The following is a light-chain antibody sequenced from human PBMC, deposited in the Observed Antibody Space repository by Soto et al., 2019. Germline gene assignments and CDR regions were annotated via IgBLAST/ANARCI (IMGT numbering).Light chain of an antibody. V-gene: IGLV1-47*01. CDR2: RNN. CDR1: SSNIGSNY. J-gene: IGLJ2*01. CDR3: AAWDDSLSGVV. Sequence: QSVLTQPTSASGTPGQRVTISFSGSSSNIGSNYVYWYQQLPGTAPKLLIYRNNQRPSGVPDRFSGSKSGTSASLAISGLRSEDEADYYCAAWDDSLSGVVFGGGTKLTVL.